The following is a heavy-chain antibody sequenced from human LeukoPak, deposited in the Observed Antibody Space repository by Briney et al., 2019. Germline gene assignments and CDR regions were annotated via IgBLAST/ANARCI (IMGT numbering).Heavy chain of an antibody. CDR1: GYTFTSYG. V-gene: IGHV1-18*01. J-gene: IGHJ4*02. CDR3: AREHYYDSSGYYHGKYYFDY. D-gene: IGHD3-22*01. Sequence: ASVKVSCKASGYTFTSYGISWVRQAPGQGLEWMGWISAYNGNTNYAQKLQGRVTMTTDTSTSTDYMELRSLRSDDTAVYYCAREHYYDSSGYYHGKYYFDYWGQGTLVTVSS. CDR2: ISAYNGNT.